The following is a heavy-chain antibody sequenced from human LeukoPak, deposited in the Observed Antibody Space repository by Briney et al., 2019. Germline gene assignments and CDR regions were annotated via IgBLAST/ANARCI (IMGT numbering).Heavy chain of an antibody. Sequence: PSETLSLTCTVSGGSTSSYYWSWIRQPPGKGLEWIGYIYYSGSTNYNPSLKSRVTISVDTSKNQFSLKLSSVTAADTAVYYCARHLKGWDYGFPYFDYWGQGTLVTVSS. CDR2: IYYSGST. D-gene: IGHD4-17*01. CDR1: GGSTSSYY. J-gene: IGHJ4*02. V-gene: IGHV4-59*08. CDR3: ARHLKGWDYGFPYFDY.